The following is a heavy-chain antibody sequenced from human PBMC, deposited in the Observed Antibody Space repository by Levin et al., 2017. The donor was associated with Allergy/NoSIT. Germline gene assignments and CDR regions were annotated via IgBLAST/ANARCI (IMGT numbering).Heavy chain of an antibody. CDR3: ARDKNTYGFDY. J-gene: IGHJ4*02. CDR1: GDSISTYY. D-gene: IGHD5-18*01. CDR2: IYYTGNT. Sequence: SETLSLTCTVSGDSISTYYWSWIRQPPGKGLEWIGYIYYTGNTNYNPSLKSRVTISVDTSKNQLSLKLSSVTAADTALYYCARDKNTYGFDYWGQGALVTVSS. V-gene: IGHV4-59*01.